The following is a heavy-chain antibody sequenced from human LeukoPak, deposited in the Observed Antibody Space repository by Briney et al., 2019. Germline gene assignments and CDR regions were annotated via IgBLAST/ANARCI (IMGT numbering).Heavy chain of an antibody. J-gene: IGHJ3*02. CDR2: ISSSSSYI. CDR3: ARLLRWGAFDI. CDR1: GLTFSNAW. V-gene: IGHV3-21*01. D-gene: IGHD4-23*01. Sequence: GGSLRLSCTASGLTFSNAWMTWVRQAPGKGLEWVSSISSSSSYIYSADSLKGRFTISRDNAKNSLYLQMNNLRAEDTAVYYCARLLRWGAFDIWGQGRMVTVSS.